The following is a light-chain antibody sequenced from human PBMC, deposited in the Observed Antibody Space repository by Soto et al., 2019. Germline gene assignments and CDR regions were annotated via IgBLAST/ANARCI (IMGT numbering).Light chain of an antibody. CDR3: QQYNSYWT. V-gene: IGKV1-5*01. CDR1: QSISSW. J-gene: IGKJ1*01. Sequence: SPMTQSPATLSASVGERVTITCRASQSISSWLAWYQQKPGKAPKLRIYDASSLESGVPSRLSGSGSGTEFTLTISSMQPDDFATYYCQQYNSYWTFGQGTKVDI. CDR2: DAS.